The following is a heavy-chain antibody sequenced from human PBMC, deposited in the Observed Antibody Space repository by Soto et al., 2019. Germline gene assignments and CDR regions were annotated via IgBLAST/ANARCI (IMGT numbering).Heavy chain of an antibody. J-gene: IGHJ6*03. CDR1: GGSFSGYY. V-gene: IGHV4-34*01. Sequence: SETLSLTCAVYGGSFSGYYWSWIRQPPGKGLEWIGEINHSGSTNYNPSLKSRVTISVDTSKNQFSLKLSSVTAADTAVYYCARGRFNGPIYSYYYCMDVWGKGTTVTVSS. CDR3: ARGRFNGPIYSYYYCMDV. D-gene: IGHD2-8*01. CDR2: INHSGST.